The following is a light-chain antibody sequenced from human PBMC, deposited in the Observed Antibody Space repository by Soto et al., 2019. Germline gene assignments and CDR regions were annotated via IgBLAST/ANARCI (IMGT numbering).Light chain of an antibody. CDR3: GTWDSSLSAGL. CDR1: SSNIGNNY. V-gene: IGLV1-51*01. CDR2: DNN. Sequence: QSVLTQPPSVSAAPGQKVTISCSGSSSNIGNNYVSWYQQLPGTAPKLLIYDNNKRPSGIPDRFPGSKSGTSATLGITGLQTGDEADYYCGTWDSSLSAGLFGTGTKVTVL. J-gene: IGLJ1*01.